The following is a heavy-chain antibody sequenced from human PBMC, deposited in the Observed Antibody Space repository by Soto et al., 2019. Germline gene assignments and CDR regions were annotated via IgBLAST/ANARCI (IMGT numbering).Heavy chain of an antibody. CDR2: ISYDGSNK. V-gene: IGHV3-30*18. CDR3: AKDLLGPGRAYGMDV. D-gene: IGHD7-27*01. CDR1: GFTFSSYG. J-gene: IGHJ6*02. Sequence: QVQLVESGGGVVQPGRSLRLSCAASGFTFSSYGMHWVRQAPGKGLERVAVISYDGSNKYYADSVKGRFTISRDNSKNTLYLQMNSLRAEDTDVYYCAKDLLGPGRAYGMDVWGPGTTVTVSS.